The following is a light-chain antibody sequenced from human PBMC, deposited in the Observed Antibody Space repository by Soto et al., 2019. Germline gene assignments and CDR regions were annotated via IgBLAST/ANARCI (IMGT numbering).Light chain of an antibody. Sequence: QSALTQPPSASGSPGQSVTISCTGTSSDVGSYDYVSWYQQHPGKAPNLMIYEVSKRPSGVPDRFSGSKSGNTASLTVSGLQAEDEADYYCISYAGSSNVFGTGTKLTVL. CDR3: ISYAGSSNV. J-gene: IGLJ1*01. CDR1: SSDVGSYDY. CDR2: EVS. V-gene: IGLV2-8*01.